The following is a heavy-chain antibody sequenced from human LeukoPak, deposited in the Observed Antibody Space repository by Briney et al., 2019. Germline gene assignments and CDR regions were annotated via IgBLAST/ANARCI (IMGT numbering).Heavy chain of an antibody. V-gene: IGHV1-18*01. CDR2: ISAYNGNT. J-gene: IGHJ4*02. D-gene: IGHD3-10*01. Sequence: ASVKVSCKASGYTFTSYGISWVRQAPGQGLEWMGWISAYNGNTNYAQKLQGRVTMTTDTSTSTAYMELRSLRSDDTAVYYCARITMVRGVIITLGVSGFDYWGQGTLVAVSS. CDR3: ARITMVRGVIITLGVSGFDY. CDR1: GYTFTSYG.